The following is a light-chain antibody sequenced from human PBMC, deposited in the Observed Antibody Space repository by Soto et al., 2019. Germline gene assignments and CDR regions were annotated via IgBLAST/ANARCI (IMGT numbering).Light chain of an antibody. CDR2: ETS. V-gene: IGKV1-5*03. CDR3: QQYKDYWT. CDR1: QSISRW. Sequence: DVQMTQSPSTLSASIGDRVTITCRASQSISRWLAWYQQKPGKSPKLLIYETSSLEDGVPSRFTGSGSGTEFSLTITSLQPDDFATYYCQQYKDYWTFGQGTKV. J-gene: IGKJ1*01.